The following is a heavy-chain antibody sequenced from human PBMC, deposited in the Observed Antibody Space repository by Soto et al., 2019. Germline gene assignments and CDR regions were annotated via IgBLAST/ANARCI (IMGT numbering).Heavy chain of an antibody. CDR1: GGTFSSYA. V-gene: IGHV1-69*01. CDR3: ARDELKGGIAAAGNYYGMDV. D-gene: IGHD6-13*01. CDR2: IIPIFGTA. J-gene: IGHJ6*02. Sequence: VKVSCKASGGTFSSYAISWVRQAPGQGLEWMGGIIPIFGTANYAQKFQGRVAITADESTSTAYMELSSLRSEDTAVYYCARDELKGGIAAAGNYYGMDVWGQGTTVTVSS.